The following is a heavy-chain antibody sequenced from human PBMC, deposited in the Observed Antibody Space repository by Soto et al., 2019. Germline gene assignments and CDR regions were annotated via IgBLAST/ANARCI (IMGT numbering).Heavy chain of an antibody. J-gene: IGHJ6*03. D-gene: IGHD3-10*01. CDR3: ARHRDYYYYYYMDV. V-gene: IGHV4-59*08. CDR2: IYYSGST. Sequence: PSETLSLTCTVSGGSISSYYLSWIRQPPGKGLEWIGYIYYSGSTNYNPSLKSRVTISVDTSKNQFSLKLSSVTAADTAVYYCARHRDYYYYYYMDVWGKGTTVTVSS. CDR1: GGSISSYY.